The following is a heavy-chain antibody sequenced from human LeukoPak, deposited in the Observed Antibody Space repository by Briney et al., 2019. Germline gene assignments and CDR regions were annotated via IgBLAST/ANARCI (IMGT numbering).Heavy chain of an antibody. D-gene: IGHD1-26*01. CDR3: ARGLVVGASPTPEPYPY. CDR2: ISYDGSNK. V-gene: IGHV3-30*03. J-gene: IGHJ4*02. CDR1: GFTFSSYG. Sequence: GGSLRLSCAASGFTFSSYGMHWVRQAPGKGLEWVAVISYDGSNKYYADSVKGRFTISRDNSKNTLYLQMNSLRAEDTAVYYCARGLVVGASPTPEPYPYWGQGVPVTVSP.